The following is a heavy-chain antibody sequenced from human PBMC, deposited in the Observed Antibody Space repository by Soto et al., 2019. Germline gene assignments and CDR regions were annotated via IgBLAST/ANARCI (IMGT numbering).Heavy chain of an antibody. CDR1: GDSVSSDTAA. D-gene: IGHD6-19*01. J-gene: IGHJ6*02. CDR2: TYYRSKWYN. Sequence: SQTLSLTCAISGDSVSSDTAAWNWIRQSPSRGLEWLGRTYYRSKWYNDYAGSVKSRITINPDTSKNQVFLHLNSVSPGDAAVYFCARGRGSGWNYYGMDVWGQGTTVTVSS. V-gene: IGHV6-1*01. CDR3: ARGRGSGWNYYGMDV.